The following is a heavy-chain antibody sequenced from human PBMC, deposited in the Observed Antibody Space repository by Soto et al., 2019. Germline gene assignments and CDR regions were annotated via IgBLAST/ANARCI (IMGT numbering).Heavy chain of an antibody. CDR3: ARGDRIAASLWFDP. D-gene: IGHD6-25*01. CDR1: GGTFSSYA. CDR2: IIPIFGTA. J-gene: IGHJ5*02. Sequence: QVQLVQSGAEAKKPGSSVKVSCKASGGTFSSYAISWVRQAPGQGLEWMGGIIPIFGTATYAQKFQGRVTTTADESTSTAYMELSSLRSEDTAVYYCARGDRIAASLWFDPWGEGTLVTVSS. V-gene: IGHV1-69*01.